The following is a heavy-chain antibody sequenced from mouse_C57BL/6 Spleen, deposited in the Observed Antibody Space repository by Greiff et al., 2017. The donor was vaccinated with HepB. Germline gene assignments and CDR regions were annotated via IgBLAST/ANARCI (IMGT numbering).Heavy chain of an antibody. CDR1: GYTFTSYW. CDR2: IYPGNSDT. Sequence: VQLQQSGTVLARPGASVKMSCKTSGYTFTSYWMHWVKQRPGQGLEWIGAIYPGNSDTSYNQKFKGKAKLTAVTSASTAYMELSSLTNEDSAVYYCTREGIYYGSSYGYFDVWGTGTTVTVSS. D-gene: IGHD1-1*01. J-gene: IGHJ1*03. CDR3: TREGIYYGSSYGYFDV. V-gene: IGHV1-5*01.